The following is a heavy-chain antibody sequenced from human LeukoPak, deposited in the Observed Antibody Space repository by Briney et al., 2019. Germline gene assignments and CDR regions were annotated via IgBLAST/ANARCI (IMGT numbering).Heavy chain of an antibody. D-gene: IGHD6-19*01. CDR3: ASSQSSVAGIVGC. CDR1: GFTFSDYY. Sequence: GGSLRLSCAASGFTFSDYYMTWTRQAPGKGLEWVSYISGSGTSKYYTDSVKGRFTISRDNAKNSVDLQMNGLRVEDTAVYYCASSQSSVAGIVGCWGQGTLVTVSS. CDR2: ISGSGTSK. J-gene: IGHJ4*02. V-gene: IGHV3-11*04.